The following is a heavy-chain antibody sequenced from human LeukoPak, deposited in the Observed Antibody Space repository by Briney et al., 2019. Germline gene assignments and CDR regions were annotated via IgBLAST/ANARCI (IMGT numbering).Heavy chain of an antibody. D-gene: IGHD6-19*01. V-gene: IGHV3-11*04. CDR2: ISGSGNNK. J-gene: IGHJ4*02. CDR1: GFTFSDYF. Sequence: PGGSLRLSCAGSGFTFSDYFMTWIRQAPGKGLEWVSYISGSGNNKYYADSVRGRFTISRDNTKNSLYLQMNSLRVEDTAVYYCATSQSSVAGIVGDWGQGTLVTVSS. CDR3: ATSQSSVAGIVGD.